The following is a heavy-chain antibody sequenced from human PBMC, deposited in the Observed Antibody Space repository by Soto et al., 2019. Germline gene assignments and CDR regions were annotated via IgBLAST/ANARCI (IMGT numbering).Heavy chain of an antibody. CDR1: GGTFSNYA. CDR3: AKDGGKDGYFGNWFDP. J-gene: IGHJ5*02. Sequence: SVKVSCKASGGTFSNYAITWVRQAPGQGLEWLGRIIPIFGSTNFAQKFQGRVTLTAGESTTTVYMELSSLRSDDTAVYYCAKDGGKDGYFGNWFDPWGQGTLVTVSS. CDR2: IIPIFGST. D-gene: IGHD5-18*01. V-gene: IGHV1-69*13.